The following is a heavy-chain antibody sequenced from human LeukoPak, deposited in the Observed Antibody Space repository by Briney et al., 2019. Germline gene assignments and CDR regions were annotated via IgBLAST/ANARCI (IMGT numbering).Heavy chain of an antibody. CDR3: AKVALVGYCSSATSCPLDY. CDR1: GITFSRYA. D-gene: IGHD2-2*01. V-gene: IGHV3-23*01. Sequence: PGGSLRLSCAASGITFSRYAFNWVRQAPGKGLEWVSGISRSGGSTHYADSVKGRFTISRDNSKNTLYLEMNSLRVEDTAVYFCAKVALVGYCSSATSCPLDYWGQGTLVTVSS. CDR2: ISRSGGST. J-gene: IGHJ4*02.